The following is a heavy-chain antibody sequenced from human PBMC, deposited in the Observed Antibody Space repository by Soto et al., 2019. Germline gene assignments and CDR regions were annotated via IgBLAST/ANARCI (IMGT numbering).Heavy chain of an antibody. V-gene: IGHV1-18*01. CDR1: GYTFTSYG. CDR2: ISAYNGNT. J-gene: IGHJ3*02. D-gene: IGHD5-12*01. Sequence: AAVKVSCKASGYTFTSYGISWVRQAPGQGLEWMGWISAYNGNTNYAQKLQGRVTMTTDTSTSTAYMELRSLRSDDTAVYYCASSVYSGYDNGDAFDIWGQGTMVTAS. CDR3: ASSVYSGYDNGDAFDI.